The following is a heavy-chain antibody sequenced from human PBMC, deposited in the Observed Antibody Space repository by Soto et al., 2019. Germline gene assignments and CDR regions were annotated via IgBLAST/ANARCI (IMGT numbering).Heavy chain of an antibody. J-gene: IGHJ5*02. Sequence: QVHLVQSGAEVKNPGASVRVSCKASGITYSTYAIHWVRQAPGQGLEWMGGINAGEGYTRYSQDFQGRVTLTTVTSASTTYMDLSKLTFEDTGVYYCARAISGYVTWGQGTQVTVSS. V-gene: IGHV1-3*01. D-gene: IGHD6-25*01. CDR2: INAGEGYT. CDR3: ARAISGYVT. CDR1: GITYSTYA.